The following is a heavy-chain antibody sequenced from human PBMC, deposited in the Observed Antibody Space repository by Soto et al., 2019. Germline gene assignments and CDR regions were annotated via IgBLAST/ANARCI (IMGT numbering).Heavy chain of an antibody. CDR2: IIPRSATS. V-gene: IGHV1-69*12. Sequence: QVQLVQSGAEVKKPGSSVKVSCKASGDTFSTYTITWMRQAPGQGLEWMGGIIPRSATSKYAQKFQGRVTITADESTSTVYTQLRTLRPEDTAVYYCAREGLVLVPPTVNSDYYYYAMDVWGQGTTVTVSS. J-gene: IGHJ6*02. CDR1: GDTFSTYT. D-gene: IGHD1-20*01. CDR3: AREGLVLVPPTVNSDYYYYAMDV.